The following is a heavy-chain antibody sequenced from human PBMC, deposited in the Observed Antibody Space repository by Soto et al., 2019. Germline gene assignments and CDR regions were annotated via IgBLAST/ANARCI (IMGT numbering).Heavy chain of an antibody. CDR3: ARDQRALRYFDY. J-gene: IGHJ4*02. Sequence: QVQLQESGPGLVKPSQTLSLTCSVSGDSISGGDYYWSWIRQPPGEALEWIGHIHYSGSTDYNAPLKRRXXTXLXXSKNEFSLNLSSVTAADTAVYYCARDQRALRYFDYWGQGTLVTVSS. V-gene: IGHV4-30-4*01. CDR2: IHYSGST. CDR1: GDSISGGDYY.